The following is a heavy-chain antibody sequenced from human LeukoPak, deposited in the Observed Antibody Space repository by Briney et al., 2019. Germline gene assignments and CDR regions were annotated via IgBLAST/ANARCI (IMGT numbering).Heavy chain of an antibody. CDR2: IYSGGST. Sequence: PGGSLRLSCAASGFTVSSNYMTWVRQAPGKGLEWVSVIYSGGSTYYADSVKGRFTISRDNSKNTLFLQMNSLRAEDTAVYYCARTIAGSPGLSYFDQWGQGTLVTVSS. D-gene: IGHD2-21*01. V-gene: IGHV3-53*01. J-gene: IGHJ4*02. CDR3: ARTIAGSPGLSYFDQ. CDR1: GFTVSSNY.